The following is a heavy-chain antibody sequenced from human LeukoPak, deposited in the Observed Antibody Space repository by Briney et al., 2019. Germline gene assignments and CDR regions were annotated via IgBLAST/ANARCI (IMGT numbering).Heavy chain of an antibody. CDR3: ARRYNWNDVGYFDY. V-gene: IGHV5-51*01. Sequence: KPGESLKISCKGSGYSFTSYWTAWVRQMPGKGLEWMGIIYPGDSDTRYSPSFQGQVTISADKSISTAYLQWSSLKASDTAMYYCARRYNWNDVGYFDYWGQGTLVTVSS. CDR1: GYSFTSYW. D-gene: IGHD1-1*01. J-gene: IGHJ4*02. CDR2: IYPGDSDT.